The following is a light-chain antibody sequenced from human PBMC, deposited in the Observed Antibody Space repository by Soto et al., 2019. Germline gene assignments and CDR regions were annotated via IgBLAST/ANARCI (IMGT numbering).Light chain of an antibody. J-gene: IGKJ1*01. V-gene: IGKV3-20*01. CDR3: HQRQSWPRT. Sequence: EIVLTQSPGTLSLSPGERATLSCRASQSVSSSYLAWYQQQPGQAPRLLIYGASSRATGIPDRFSGSGSGTDFTLTISDVQPEDFAVYYCHQRQSWPRTFGQGTKVDIK. CDR2: GAS. CDR1: QSVSSSY.